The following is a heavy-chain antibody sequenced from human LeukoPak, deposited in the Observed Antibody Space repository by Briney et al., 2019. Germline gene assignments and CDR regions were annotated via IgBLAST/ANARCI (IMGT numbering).Heavy chain of an antibody. J-gene: IGHJ4*02. CDR2: IYHSGST. CDR1: GGSISSGGYS. D-gene: IGHD1-26*01. Sequence: PSETLSLTCAVSGGSISSGGYSWSWIRQPPGKGLEWIGYIYHSGSTYYNPSLKSRVTISVDRSKNQFSLKLSSVTAADTAVYYGARGGGGGLLDYWGQGTLVTVSS. CDR3: ARGGGGGLLDY. V-gene: IGHV4-30-2*01.